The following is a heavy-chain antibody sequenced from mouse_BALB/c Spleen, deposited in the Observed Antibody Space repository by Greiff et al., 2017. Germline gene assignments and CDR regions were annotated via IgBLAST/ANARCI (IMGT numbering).Heavy chain of an antibody. V-gene: IGHV5-17*02. Sequence: EVQLVESGGGLVQPGGSRKLSCAASGFTFSSFGMHWVRQAPEKGLEWVAYISSGSSTIYYADTVKGRFTISRDNPKNTLFLQMTSLRSEDTAMYYCARSGLRRDFDYWGQGTTLTVSS. CDR1: GFTFSSFG. J-gene: IGHJ2*01. D-gene: IGHD2-4*01. CDR3: ARSGLRRDFDY. CDR2: ISSGSSTI.